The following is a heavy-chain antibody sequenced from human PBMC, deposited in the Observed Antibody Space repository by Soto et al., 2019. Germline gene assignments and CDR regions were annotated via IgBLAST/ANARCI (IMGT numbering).Heavy chain of an antibody. CDR2: IKSKTDGGTT. D-gene: IGHD3-22*01. J-gene: IGHJ4*02. Sequence: GGSLRLSCAASGFTFSNAWMNWVRQAPGKGLEWVGRIKSKTDGGTTDYAAPVKGRFTISRDDSKNTLYLQMNSLKTEDTAVYYCTTGITMIVVVTDYWGQGTLVTVSS. V-gene: IGHV3-15*07. CDR3: TTGITMIVVVTDY. CDR1: GFTFSNAW.